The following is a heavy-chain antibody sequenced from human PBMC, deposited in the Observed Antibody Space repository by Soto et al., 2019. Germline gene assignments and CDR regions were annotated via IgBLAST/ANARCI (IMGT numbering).Heavy chain of an antibody. CDR2: IFYSGST. Sequence: PSETLSLTSAVSGGSLSSSSWWSWVRQPPGKTLEWLGEIFYSGSTKYNPSLNSRVTISADQSKNDFSLRLSSVTAADTAAYYCVHHGGGPDYHDFWVQGMLVADSP. D-gene: IGHD2-15*01. CDR3: VHHGGGPDYHDF. V-gene: IGHV4-4*02. J-gene: IGHJ4*02. CDR1: GGSLSSSSW.